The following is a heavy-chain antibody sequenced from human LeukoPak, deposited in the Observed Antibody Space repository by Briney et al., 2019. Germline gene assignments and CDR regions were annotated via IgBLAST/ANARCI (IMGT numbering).Heavy chain of an antibody. D-gene: IGHD4-11*01. CDR2: IWNDGSDK. V-gene: IGHV3-33*06. Sequence: GGSLRLSCTTSGFTFSHYAMHWVRQAPGKGLEWVAVIWNDGSDKYYGDSVKGRFTISRDNSKKSVYLQLSSLRVEDTAVYYCAKDAERGFDFSNTLQSWGQGTLVTVSS. J-gene: IGHJ4*02. CDR3: AKDAERGFDFSNTLQS. CDR1: GFTFSHYA.